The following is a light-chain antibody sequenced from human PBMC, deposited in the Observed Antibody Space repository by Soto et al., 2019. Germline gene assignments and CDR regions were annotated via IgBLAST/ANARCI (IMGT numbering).Light chain of an antibody. V-gene: IGKV3-11*01. CDR2: DVS. Sequence: EVVLTQSPATLPLSPGERATLSCRASQSVSSSLAWFQQKSGQPPRLLIYDVSKRATGIPARFSGSGSGTDFTLTISSLEPEDIAVYYCQQRSSWPLTFGGGTKVEIK. CDR1: QSVSSS. CDR3: QQRSSWPLT. J-gene: IGKJ4*01.